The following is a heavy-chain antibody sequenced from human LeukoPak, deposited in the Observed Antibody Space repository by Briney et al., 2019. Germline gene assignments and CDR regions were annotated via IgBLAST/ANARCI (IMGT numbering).Heavy chain of an antibody. Sequence: ASVKVSCKASGYTFNGYYMHWVRQAPGQGLEWMGWINPNSGGTNYAQKFQGRVTMTRDTSISTAYMELSRLRSDDTAVYYCARVRYCSGGSCYSYNWFDPWGQGTLVTVSS. J-gene: IGHJ5*02. CDR2: INPNSGGT. CDR3: ARVRYCSGGSCYSYNWFDP. CDR1: GYTFNGYY. V-gene: IGHV1-2*02. D-gene: IGHD2-15*01.